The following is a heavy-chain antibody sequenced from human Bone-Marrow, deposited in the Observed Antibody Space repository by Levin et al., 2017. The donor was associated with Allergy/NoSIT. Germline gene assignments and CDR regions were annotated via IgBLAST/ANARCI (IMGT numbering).Heavy chain of an antibody. V-gene: IGHV1-69*13. D-gene: IGHD3-22*01. CDR1: GGTFGSHA. CDR3: ARGRDNSGWHGAEDS. J-gene: IGHJ5*01. Sequence: SVKVSCKASGGTFGSHAFGWVRQAPGQGLEWMGAIVPVFGTAIYAQNFLGRLTVSADASTGTIYMELRSLRSEDTALYYCARGRDNSGWHGAEDSWGQGTLVTVSS. CDR2: IVPVFGTA.